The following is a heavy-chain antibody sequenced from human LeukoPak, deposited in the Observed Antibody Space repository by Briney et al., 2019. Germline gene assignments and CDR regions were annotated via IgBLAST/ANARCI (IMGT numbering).Heavy chain of an antibody. D-gene: IGHD2-15*01. J-gene: IGHJ6*02. CDR2: ISDSGGRT. V-gene: IGHV3-23*01. CDR1: GVTLSNYG. Sequence: PGGSLRLSCAVSGVTLSNYGMSWVRQAPGKGLEWVAGISDSGGRTNYADSVKGRFTISRDNPKNTLYLQMNSLRAEDTAVYHCARELRSGAHLYYYYGMDVWGQGTTVTVSS. CDR3: ARELRSGAHLYYYYGMDV.